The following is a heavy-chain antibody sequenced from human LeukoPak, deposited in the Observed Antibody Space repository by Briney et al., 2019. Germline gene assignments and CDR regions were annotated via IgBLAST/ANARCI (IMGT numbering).Heavy chain of an antibody. J-gene: IGHJ6*03. V-gene: IGHV4-39*01. CDR3: ARHGAVAGFYYYYYMDV. D-gene: IGHD6-19*01. CDR1: GGSISSSSYY. CDR2: IYYSGST. Sequence: SETLSLTCTVSGGSISSSSYYWGWIRQPPGKGLEWIGSIYYSGSTYYNPSLKSRVTISVDTSKNQFSMKLSSVTAADTAVYYCARHGAVAGFYYYYYMDVWGKGTTVTVSS.